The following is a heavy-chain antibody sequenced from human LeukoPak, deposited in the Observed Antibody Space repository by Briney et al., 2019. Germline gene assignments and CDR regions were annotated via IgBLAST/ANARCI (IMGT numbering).Heavy chain of an antibody. CDR2: IKQDGSEK. Sequence: GGSLRLSCAASGFTFRSYWMSCVRQAPGKGLEWVANIKQDGSEKYYVDSVKGRFTISRDNAKNSLYLQMNSLRAEDTAVYYCARGPDFFRDAFDIWGQGTMVTVSS. J-gene: IGHJ3*02. CDR1: GFTFRSYW. V-gene: IGHV3-7*03. D-gene: IGHD2-21*02. CDR3: ARGPDFFRDAFDI.